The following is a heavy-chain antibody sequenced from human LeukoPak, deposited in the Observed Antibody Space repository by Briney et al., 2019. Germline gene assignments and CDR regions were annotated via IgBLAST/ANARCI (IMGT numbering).Heavy chain of an antibody. V-gene: IGHV3-53*04. CDR2: IYSGGST. Sequence: GGSLRLSCVASGFTVSSNYMSWVRQAPGKGLEWVSVIYSGGSTYYADSVKGRFTISRHNSKNTLYLQMNSLRAEDTAVYYCASTNRHSSGWYDYWGQGTLVTVSS. CDR3: ASTNRHSSGWYDY. D-gene: IGHD6-19*01. CDR1: GFTVSSNY. J-gene: IGHJ4*02.